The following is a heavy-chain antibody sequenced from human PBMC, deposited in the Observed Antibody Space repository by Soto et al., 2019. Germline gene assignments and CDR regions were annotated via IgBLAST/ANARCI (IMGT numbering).Heavy chain of an antibody. D-gene: IGHD6-19*01. V-gene: IGHV3-21*01. Sequence: GGSLRLSCAASGFTFSSYSMNWVRQAPGKGLEWVSSISSSSSYIYYADSVKGRFTISRDNAKNSLYLQMNSLRAEDTAVYYCARVLPGIAVARQGDYYYMDVWGKGTTVTVSS. J-gene: IGHJ6*03. CDR1: GFTFSSYS. CDR2: ISSSSSYI. CDR3: ARVLPGIAVARQGDYYYMDV.